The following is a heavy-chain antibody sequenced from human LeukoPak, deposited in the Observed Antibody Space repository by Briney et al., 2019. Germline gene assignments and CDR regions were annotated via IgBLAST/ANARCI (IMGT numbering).Heavy chain of an antibody. J-gene: IGHJ5*02. V-gene: IGHV5-51*01. CDR3: ARHPDERDGDYGYFDP. Sequence: GESLKISCKGSGYSFTIYWIGWVRQMPGKGLEWMGIVYPGDSDTRYSPSFQGQVTISADKSISTAYLQWSSLKASDTAMYYCARHPDERDGDYGYFDPWGQGTLVTVSS. D-gene: IGHD4-17*01. CDR1: GYSFTIYW. CDR2: VYPGDSDT.